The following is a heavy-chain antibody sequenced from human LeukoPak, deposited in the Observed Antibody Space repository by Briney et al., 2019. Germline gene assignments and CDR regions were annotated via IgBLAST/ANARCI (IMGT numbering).Heavy chain of an antibody. D-gene: IGHD6-6*01. CDR3: AKRGQLQIPYYFAY. CDR1: GFTFSSYA. V-gene: IGHV3-23*01. Sequence: GGSLRLSCAASGFTFSSYAMSWVRQAPGKGLEWVSAIRDSGGSTYYADSVKGRFTISRDNSKNTLYLQMNSLRAADTAVYCCAKRGQLQIPYYFAYWGQGTLVTVSS. CDR2: IRDSGGST. J-gene: IGHJ4*02.